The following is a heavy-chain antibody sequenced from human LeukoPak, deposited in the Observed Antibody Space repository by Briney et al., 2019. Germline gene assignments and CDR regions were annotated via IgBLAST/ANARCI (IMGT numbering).Heavy chain of an antibody. CDR3: ARSYYDVLTGNYMWLAP. CDR1: GYTFTDYY. D-gene: IGHD3-9*01. CDR2: IDVKSGDT. J-gene: IGHJ5*02. V-gene: IGHV1-2*02. Sequence: GASVKVSCKASGYTFTDYYIHWVRQAPGQGLEWMGWIDVKSGDTFYAQMFQGRVTLTGDTSINTAYMELSRSRSDDTAVFYCARSYYDVLTGNYMWLAPWGQGTLVTVSS.